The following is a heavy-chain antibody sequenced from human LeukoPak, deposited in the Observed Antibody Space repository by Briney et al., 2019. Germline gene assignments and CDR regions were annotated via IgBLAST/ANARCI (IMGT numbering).Heavy chain of an antibody. V-gene: IGHV3-21*01. Sequence: KTGGSLRLSCAASGFTFSSYSMNWVRQAPGKGLEWVSSISSSSSYIYYADSVKGRFTISRDNAKNSLYPQMNSLRAEDTAVYYCVRVGSGYPDCWGQGTLVTVSS. J-gene: IGHJ4*02. D-gene: IGHD5-12*01. CDR3: VRVGSGYPDC. CDR2: ISSSSSYI. CDR1: GFTFSSYS.